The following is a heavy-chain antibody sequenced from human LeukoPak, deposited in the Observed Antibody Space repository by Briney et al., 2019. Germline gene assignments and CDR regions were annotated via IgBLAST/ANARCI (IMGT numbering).Heavy chain of an antibody. D-gene: IGHD5-24*01. Sequence: ASVKVSCKASGYTFTGYYMHWVRQAPGQGLEWMGWINPNSGGTNYAQKFQGRVTMTRDTSISTAYMELSRLRSDDTAVYYCARGIVEMATIHFDYWGQGALVTVSS. J-gene: IGHJ4*02. CDR1: GYTFTGYY. CDR3: ARGIVEMATIHFDY. V-gene: IGHV1-2*02. CDR2: INPNSGGT.